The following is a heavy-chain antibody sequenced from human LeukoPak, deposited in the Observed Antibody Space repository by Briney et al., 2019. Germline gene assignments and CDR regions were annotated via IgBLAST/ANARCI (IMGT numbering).Heavy chain of an antibody. CDR1: GGSISSSSYY. V-gene: IGHV4-39*07. CDR2: IYYSGST. CDR3: ARGPLMFGELSI. D-gene: IGHD3-10*02. Sequence: PSQTLSLTCTVSGGSISSSSYYWGWIRQPPGKGLEWIGSIYYSGSTYYNPSLKSRVTISVDTSKNQFSLKLSSVTAADTAVYYCARGPLMFGELSIWGQGTLVTVSS. J-gene: IGHJ4*02.